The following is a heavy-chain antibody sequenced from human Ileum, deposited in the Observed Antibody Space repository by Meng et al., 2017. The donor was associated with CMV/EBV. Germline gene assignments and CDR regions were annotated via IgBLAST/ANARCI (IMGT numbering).Heavy chain of an antibody. CDR2: ISSSGSI. CDR1: DGSISYYY. V-gene: IGHV4-4*07. Sequence: QVRLQESGPGLVKPSETLSRTCTVTDGSISYYYWSWIRQSADKGLEWIGRISSSGSINYNPSLESRLTLSVDTSKKQLSLKLSSVTAADTAVYYCARAEADTGNFEYWGQGTLVTVSS. D-gene: IGHD6-19*01. CDR3: ARAEADTGNFEY. J-gene: IGHJ4*02.